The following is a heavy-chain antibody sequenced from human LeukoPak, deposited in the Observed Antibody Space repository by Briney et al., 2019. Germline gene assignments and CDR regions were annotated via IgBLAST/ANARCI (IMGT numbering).Heavy chain of an antibody. CDR3: ARGSPGYSSSYFDY. CDR1: GVTFSSYW. Sequence: PGGSLRLSCAASGVTFSSYWMHWVRQAPGKGLVWVSRINSDGSSTYYADSVKGRVTISRDNAKNTLYLQMDSLRAEDTAVYYCARGSPGYSSSYFDYWGQGTLVTVSS. J-gene: IGHJ4*02. CDR2: INSDGSST. D-gene: IGHD6-13*01. V-gene: IGHV3-74*01.